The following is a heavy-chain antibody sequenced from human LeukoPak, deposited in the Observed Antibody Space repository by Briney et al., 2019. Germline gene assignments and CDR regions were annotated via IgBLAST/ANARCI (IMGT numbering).Heavy chain of an antibody. Sequence: GGSLRLSCAASGFTFDDYAMHWVQQAPGKGLEWVSGISWNSGNIGYADSVKGRFTISRDNAKNSLYLQMNSLRAEDTALYYCAKSLGSYYYAFDIWGQGTMVTVSS. CDR3: AKSLGSYYYAFDI. CDR2: ISWNSGNI. CDR1: GFTFDDYA. D-gene: IGHD1-26*01. V-gene: IGHV3-9*01. J-gene: IGHJ3*02.